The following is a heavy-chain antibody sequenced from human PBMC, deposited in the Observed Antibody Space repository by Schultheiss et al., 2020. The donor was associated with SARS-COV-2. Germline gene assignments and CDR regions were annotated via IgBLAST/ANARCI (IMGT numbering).Heavy chain of an antibody. CDR3: AREKDIVVVVAGYGMDV. CDR1: GYTFTSYG. J-gene: IGHJ6*02. CDR2: ISAYNGNT. V-gene: IGHV1-18*01. D-gene: IGHD2-15*01. Sequence: ASVKVSCKASGYTFTSYGISWVRQAPGQGLEWMGWISAYNGNTNYAQKLQGRVTMTTDTSTSTAYMELRSLRSDDTAVYYCAREKDIVVVVAGYGMDVWGQGTTVTVSS.